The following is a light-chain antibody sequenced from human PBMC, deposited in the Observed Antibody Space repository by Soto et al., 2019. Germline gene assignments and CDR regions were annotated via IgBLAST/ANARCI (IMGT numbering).Light chain of an antibody. CDR1: QSVSSSY. CDR2: AAS. Sequence: EIVLTQSPGTLSLSPGERATLSCRASQSVSSSYLAWYQQKPGQAPRLLIYAASTRATGIPDRFSGSGSETDFTLTISRLEPEDFAVYYCQQYGSAPITFGQGTRLEI. CDR3: QQYGSAPIT. J-gene: IGKJ5*01. V-gene: IGKV3-20*01.